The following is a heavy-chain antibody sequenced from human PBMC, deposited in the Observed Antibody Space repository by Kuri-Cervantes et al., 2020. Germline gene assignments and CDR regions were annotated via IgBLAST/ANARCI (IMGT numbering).Heavy chain of an antibody. CDR1: GYTFTGYY. D-gene: IGHD5-12*01. Sequence: ASVKVSCKTSGYTFTGYYIHWVRQAPGQGLEWMGWINPNSGGTNYAQKFQGRVTMTTDTPTSTAYMELRSLRADDTAVYYCARGVSGYDPYYYYMDVWGKGTTVTVSS. CDR3: ARGVSGYDPYYYYMDV. V-gene: IGHV1-2*02. J-gene: IGHJ6*03. CDR2: INPNSGGT.